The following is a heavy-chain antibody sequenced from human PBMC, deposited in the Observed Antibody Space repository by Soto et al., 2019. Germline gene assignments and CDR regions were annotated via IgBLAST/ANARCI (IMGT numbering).Heavy chain of an antibody. CDR3: AGYCSGGSCYTPWGC. D-gene: IGHD2-15*01. J-gene: IGHJ4*02. CDR1: GGSISSGDYY. Sequence: QVQLQESGPGLVKPSQTLSLTCTVSGGSISSGDYYWSWIRQPPGKGLEWIGYIYYSGSTYYTPSRKSRVTISVDTSKNQFSLKLSSVTAADTAVYYCAGYCSGGSCYTPWGCWGQGTLVTVSS. CDR2: IYYSGST. V-gene: IGHV4-30-4*01.